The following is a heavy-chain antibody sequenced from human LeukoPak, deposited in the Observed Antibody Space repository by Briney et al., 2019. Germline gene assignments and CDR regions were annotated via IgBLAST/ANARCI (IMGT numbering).Heavy chain of an antibody. Sequence: SETLSLTCAFSGGSISSNNWWTWVRQPPGKGLEWIGEIYHSGSTNYNPSLRSGVSQSVHKSKNQFSLKLTSVTAAHTAVYYCASPSEVSFKALDYWGQGTLVTVSS. CDR1: GGSISSNNW. CDR3: ASPSEVSFKALDY. D-gene: IGHD2/OR15-2a*01. V-gene: IGHV4-4*02. J-gene: IGHJ4*02. CDR2: IYHSGST.